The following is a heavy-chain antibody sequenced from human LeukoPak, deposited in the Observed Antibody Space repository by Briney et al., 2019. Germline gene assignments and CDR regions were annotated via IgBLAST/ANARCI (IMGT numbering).Heavy chain of an antibody. CDR3: ARLAPNRYYYDSSGYRDY. D-gene: IGHD3-22*01. CDR1: GYTFTSYG. Sequence: GASVKVSCKASGYTFTSYGISWVRQAPGQGLEWMGWMSAYNGNTNYAQKLQGRVTMTTDTSTSTAYMELRSLRSDDTAVYYCARLAPNRYYYDSSGYRDYWGQGTLVTVSS. J-gene: IGHJ4*02. V-gene: IGHV1-18*01. CDR2: MSAYNGNT.